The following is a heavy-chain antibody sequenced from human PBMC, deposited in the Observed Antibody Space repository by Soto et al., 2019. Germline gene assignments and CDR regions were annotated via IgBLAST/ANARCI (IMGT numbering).Heavy chain of an antibody. D-gene: IGHD1-1*01. J-gene: IGHJ4*02. CDR1: GASITSSY. V-gene: IGHV4-59*01. Sequence: QVQLQESGPGLVKPSETLSLTCTVSGASITSSYWSWIRQPPGQGLESIGYIYYTGDTNSNPSLKSRVTISIDTSKNQVSLKLSSVTAADTAVYYCARYARTPGSWGQGTLVTVSS. CDR3: ARYARTPGS. CDR2: IYYTGDT.